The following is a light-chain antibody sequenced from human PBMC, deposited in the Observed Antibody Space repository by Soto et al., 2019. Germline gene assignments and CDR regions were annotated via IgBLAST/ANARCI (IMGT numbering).Light chain of an antibody. V-gene: IGKV1-5*03. CDR2: KAS. J-gene: IGKJ4*01. CDR1: QSISTC. CDR3: QQYNAYPLT. Sequence: DIPMTQSPSTLSASVGDRVTITYRASQSISTCLAWYQQKPGKAPKLLIYKASNLEGGVPSRFSGSGSGTEFTITISGLQPDDFATYYCQQYNAYPLTFGGGTTVEIK.